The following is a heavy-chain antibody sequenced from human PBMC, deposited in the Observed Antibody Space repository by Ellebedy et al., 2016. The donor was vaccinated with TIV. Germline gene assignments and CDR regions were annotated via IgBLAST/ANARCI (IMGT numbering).Heavy chain of an antibody. CDR1: GFTFSSYT. J-gene: IGHJ6*02. V-gene: IGHV4-59*04. CDR2: IYYSGST. D-gene: IGHD3-10*01. CDR3: AKIGAYKGLYYYAMDV. Sequence: ESLKISCAASGFTFSSYTMNWIRQPPGKGLEWIGTIYYSGSTYYNPSLKSRVTISADTSKNQFSLRLSSVTAADTAVYYCAKIGAYKGLYYYAMDVWGQGTTVTVSS.